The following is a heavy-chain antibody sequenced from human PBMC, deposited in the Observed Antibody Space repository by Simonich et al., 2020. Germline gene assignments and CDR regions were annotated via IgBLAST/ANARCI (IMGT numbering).Heavy chain of an antibody. J-gene: IGHJ4*02. CDR1: GFSLSNARMG. V-gene: IGHV2-26*02. Sequence: QVTLKESGPVLVKPTETLTLTCTVSGFSLSNARMGVSWIRQPQGKALEWLAHIFSNDEKSYNTSLNSRLTIAQDTSKIQVVLTMTNMDPVDTATYYCARDYDILTGYYTFDYWGQGTLVTVSS. CDR2: IFSNDEK. D-gene: IGHD3-9*01. CDR3: ARDYDILTGYYTFDY.